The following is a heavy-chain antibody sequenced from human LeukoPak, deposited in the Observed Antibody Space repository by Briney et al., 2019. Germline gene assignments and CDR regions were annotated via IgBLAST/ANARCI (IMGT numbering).Heavy chain of an antibody. CDR2: IYSSGST. CDR1: GGSISSYY. J-gene: IGHJ2*01. Sequence: SETLSLTCTVSGGSISSYYWSWIRQPAGKGLEGIGRIYSSGSTNYNPSLKSRVTMSVDTSKNQFSLKLSSVTAADTAVYYCARGQYHLLYWYFDLWGRGTLVTVSS. V-gene: IGHV4-4*07. D-gene: IGHD2-2*01. CDR3: ARGQYHLLYWYFDL.